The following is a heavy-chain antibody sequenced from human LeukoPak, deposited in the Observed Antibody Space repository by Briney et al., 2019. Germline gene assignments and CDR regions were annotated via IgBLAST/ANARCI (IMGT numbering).Heavy chain of an antibody. CDR3: TRGSQNCASASCYNF. J-gene: IGHJ4*02. D-gene: IGHD2-2*02. CDR1: GYTFTSYD. CDR2: MNPNSGNT. Sequence: ASVTVSCKASGYTFTSYDINWVRQAAGQGLEWMGWMNPNSGNTGYAQKFQGRVTMTRTTSISTAYMELGSLTSEDTAVYYCTRGSQNCASASCYNFWGQGTLVTVSS. V-gene: IGHV1-8*01.